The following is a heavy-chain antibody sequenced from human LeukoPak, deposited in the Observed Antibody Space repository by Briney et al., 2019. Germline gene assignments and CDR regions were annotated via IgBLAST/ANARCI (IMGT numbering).Heavy chain of an antibody. CDR2: ISSSSSYI. Sequence: GGSLRLSCAASGFTFSSYSMNWVRQAPGKGLEWVSSISSSSSYIYYADSVKGRFTISRDNSKNTLYLQMNSLRAEDTAVYYCARDLNPGSFDWGQGTLVTVSS. CDR3: ARDLNPGSFD. J-gene: IGHJ4*02. CDR1: GFTFSSYS. V-gene: IGHV3-21*01. D-gene: IGHD3-10*01.